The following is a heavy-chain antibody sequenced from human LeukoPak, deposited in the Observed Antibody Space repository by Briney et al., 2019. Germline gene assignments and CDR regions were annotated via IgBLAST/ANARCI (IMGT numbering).Heavy chain of an antibody. CDR2: IAYDGKNK. CDR1: GFTFSSYA. D-gene: IGHD3/OR15-3a*01. J-gene: IGHJ5*02. Sequence: GGSLRLSCAASGFTFSSYAMSWVRQAPGKGLEWVAVIAYDGKNKIYADSVKGRFTTSRDNTKNTLYLQMNSLRGKDTDEYYFARAAAGTGSFRVIWFHPWGQGTLVTVP. CDR3: ARAAAGTGSFRVIWFHP. V-gene: IGHV3-30*04.